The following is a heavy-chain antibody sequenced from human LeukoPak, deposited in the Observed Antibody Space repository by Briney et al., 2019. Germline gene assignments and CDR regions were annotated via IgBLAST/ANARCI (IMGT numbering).Heavy chain of an antibody. V-gene: IGHV4-34*01. CDR1: GGSFSGYY. D-gene: IGHD6-19*01. J-gene: IGHJ5*02. CDR2: INHSGST. CDR3: ARGRRSSSGWYGGRWFDP. Sequence: NPSETLSLTCAVYGGSFSGYYWSWIRQPPGKGLEWIGEINHSGSTNYNPSLKSRVTISVDTSKNQFSLKLSSVTAADTAVYYCARGRRSSSGWYGGRWFDPWGQGTLVTVSS.